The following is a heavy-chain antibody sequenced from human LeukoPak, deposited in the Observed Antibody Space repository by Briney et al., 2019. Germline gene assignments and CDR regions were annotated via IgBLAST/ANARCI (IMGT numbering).Heavy chain of an antibody. CDR3: ASEGYYYDSSGRKGGDY. V-gene: IGHV4-39*01. CDR2: IYYSGST. CDR1: GGSISSSSYY. J-gene: IGHJ4*02. D-gene: IGHD3-22*01. Sequence: SETLSLTCTVSGGSISSSSYYWGWLRQPPGKGLEWIGSIYYSGSTYYNPSLKSRVTISVDTSKNQFSLKLSSVTAADTAVYYCASEGYYYDSSGRKGGDYWGQGTLVTVSS.